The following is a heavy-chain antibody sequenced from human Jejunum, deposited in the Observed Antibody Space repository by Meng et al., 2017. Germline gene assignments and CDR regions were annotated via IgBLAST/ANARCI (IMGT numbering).Heavy chain of an antibody. CDR3: ARLGYYNSGNYLDY. D-gene: IGHD3-9*01. Sequence: SGPTLVKPTQTLTLTCTFSGFSLSTSGMRVTWIRQPPVKALEWLARLDWDDEKFYSASLKTRLTIPKDTSKNQVVLTMTNMDPVDTATYYCARLGYYNSGNYLDYWGQGTLVTVSS. J-gene: IGHJ4*02. V-gene: IGHV2-70*04. CDR2: LDWDDEK. CDR1: GFSLSTSGMR.